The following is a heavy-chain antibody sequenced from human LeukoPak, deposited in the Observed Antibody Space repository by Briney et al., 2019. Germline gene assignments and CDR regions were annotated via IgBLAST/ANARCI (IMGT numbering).Heavy chain of an antibody. CDR2: INPNSGGT. Sequence: GASVKVSCKASGYTFTGYYMHWVRQAPGQGLEWMGWINPNSGGTNYAQKFQGRVTMTRDTSISTAYMELSRLRSDDTAVYYCARVGPRIAAAGTRGNWFDPGAREPWSPSPQ. J-gene: IGHJ5*02. V-gene: IGHV1-2*02. CDR1: GYTFTGYY. CDR3: ARVGPRIAAAGTRGNWFDP. D-gene: IGHD6-13*01.